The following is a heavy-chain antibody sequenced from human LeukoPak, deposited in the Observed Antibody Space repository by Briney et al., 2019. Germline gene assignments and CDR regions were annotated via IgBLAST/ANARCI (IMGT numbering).Heavy chain of an antibody. V-gene: IGHV4-34*01. Sequence: SETLSLTCAVYGGSFSGYYWSWIRQPPGKGLEWIGEINHSGSTNYNPSLKSRVTISVDTSKNQFSLKLSSVTAADTAVYYCARGTIFGVVRGYYYDMDVWGQGTTVTVSS. J-gene: IGHJ6*02. CDR3: ARGTIFGVVRGYYYDMDV. CDR1: GGSFSGYY. CDR2: INHSGST. D-gene: IGHD3-3*01.